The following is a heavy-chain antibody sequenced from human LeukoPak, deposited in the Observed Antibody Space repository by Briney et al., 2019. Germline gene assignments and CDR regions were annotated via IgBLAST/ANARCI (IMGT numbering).Heavy chain of an antibody. CDR2: INPKNAAT. Sequence: GASVKVSCKASGYTFTGHYIHWVRQAPGQGLDWMGWINPKNAATNYGQRFQGRGTMTRDTSTGTVYMELNTLRSDDTAVYSCARGHLYRAELSPRRFGELLRYWGQGTLVTVSS. V-gene: IGHV1-2*02. CDR3: ARGHLYRAELSPRRFGELLRY. CDR1: GYTFTGHY. J-gene: IGHJ4*02. D-gene: IGHD3-10*01.